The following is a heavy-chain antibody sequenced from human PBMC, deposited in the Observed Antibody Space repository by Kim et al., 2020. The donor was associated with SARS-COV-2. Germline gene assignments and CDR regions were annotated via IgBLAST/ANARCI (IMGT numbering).Heavy chain of an antibody. D-gene: IGHD3-3*02. CDR2: INHSGST. CDR1: GGSFSGYY. Sequence: SETLSLTCAVYGGSFSGYYWSWIRQPPGKGLEWIGEINHSGSTNYNPSLKSRVTISVDTSKNQFSLKLSSVTAADTAVYYCARGGPPRSHIWYFDYWGPGTLVTVSS. J-gene: IGHJ4*02. CDR3: ARGGPPRSHIWYFDY. V-gene: IGHV4-34*01.